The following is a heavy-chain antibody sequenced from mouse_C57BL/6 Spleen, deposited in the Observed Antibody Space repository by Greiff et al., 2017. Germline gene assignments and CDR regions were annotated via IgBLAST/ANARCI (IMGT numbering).Heavy chain of an antibody. J-gene: IGHJ3*01. CDR1: GYTFTSYW. V-gene: IGHV1-69*01. Sequence: VQLQQPGAELVMPGASVKLSCKASGYTFTSYWMHWVKQRPGQGLEWIGEIDPSDSYTNYNQKFKGKSTLTVDTSSSTAYMQLSSLTSEDSAVYYCARRDGYSAWFAYWGQGTLVTVSA. CDR2: IDPSDSYT. CDR3: ARRDGYSAWFAY. D-gene: IGHD2-3*01.